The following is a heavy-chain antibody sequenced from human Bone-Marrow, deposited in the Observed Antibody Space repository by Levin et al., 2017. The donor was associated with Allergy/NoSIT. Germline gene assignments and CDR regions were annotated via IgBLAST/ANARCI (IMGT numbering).Heavy chain of an antibody. CDR1: GFTFNLYG. V-gene: IGHV3-30*03. D-gene: IGHD3-10*01. J-gene: IGHJ4*02. Sequence: GGSLRLSCAASGFTFNLYGMHWVRQAPGKGLEWLALISYDGSNKYYTDSVKGRFAISRDNSKSTLYLQMSSLRAEDTAVYYCARDPYGSGLNFFDYWGQGMLVTVSS. CDR3: ARDPYGSGLNFFDY. CDR2: ISYDGSNK.